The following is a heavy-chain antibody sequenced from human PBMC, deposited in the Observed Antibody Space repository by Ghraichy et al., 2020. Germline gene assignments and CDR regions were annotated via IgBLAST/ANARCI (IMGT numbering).Heavy chain of an antibody. J-gene: IGHJ3*02. V-gene: IGHV4-39*01. CDR3: ARRSMVASIGAFDI. D-gene: IGHD2-15*01. CDR2: IYYSGST. Sequence: SETLSLTCTVSGDSISGRSYYLGWIRQPPGKGLEWIGTIYYSGSTYYNPSLKSRVTISVDTSKNQFSLKLSSVTAADTAVYYCARRSMVASIGAFDIWGQGTMVTVSS. CDR1: GDSISGRSYY.